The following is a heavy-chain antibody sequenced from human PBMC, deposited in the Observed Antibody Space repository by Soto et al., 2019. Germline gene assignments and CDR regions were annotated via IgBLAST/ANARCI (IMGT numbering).Heavy chain of an antibody. CDR1: GYTFTSYG. CDR3: ARGLYSRSWEYYYYYYTDV. CDR2: ISAYHGKT. Sequence: VQLVQSGAEVKKPGASVKVSCKASGYTFTSYGISWVRQAPGRGVVWMGWISAYHGKTKYAQKLQGRVTMTTDTSTSAAYIELRSRRSDDTAVYYCARGLYSRSWEYYYYYYTDVWGKGTTVTVSS. J-gene: IGHJ6*03. D-gene: IGHD6-13*01. V-gene: IGHV1-18*01.